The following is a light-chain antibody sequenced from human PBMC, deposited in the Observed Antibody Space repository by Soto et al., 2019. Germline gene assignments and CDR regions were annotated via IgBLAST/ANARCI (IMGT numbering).Light chain of an antibody. CDR3: QQYNSFPT. CDR1: QSISSW. J-gene: IGKJ1*01. V-gene: IGKV1-5*03. Sequence: DIQMTQSPSTLSASVGDRVTITCRASQSISSWLAWYQQKPGKPPKLLIYKASSLETGVPSRFSGSGSGTEFTLTISSLQPDDFATYYCQQYNSFPTFGQGTTVEIK. CDR2: KAS.